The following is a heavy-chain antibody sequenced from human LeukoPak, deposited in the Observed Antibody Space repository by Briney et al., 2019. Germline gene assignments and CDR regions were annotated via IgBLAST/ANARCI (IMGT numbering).Heavy chain of an antibody. D-gene: IGHD4/OR15-4a*01. CDR3: ARDLQLTLFDY. J-gene: IGHJ4*02. CDR1: GFTFSSYE. Sequence: GGSLRPSCAASGFTFSSYEMNWVRQAPGKGLEWICYISSSGTTIYYADSVKGRFTISRDNAKNLLYLQMNSLRAEDTAVYYCARDLQLTLFDYWGQGTLVTVSS. CDR2: ISSSGTTI. V-gene: IGHV3-48*03.